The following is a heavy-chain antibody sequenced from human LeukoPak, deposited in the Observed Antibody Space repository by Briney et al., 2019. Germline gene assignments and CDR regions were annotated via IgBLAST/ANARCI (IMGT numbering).Heavy chain of an antibody. V-gene: IGHV4-39*07. CDR2: IYYSGNT. D-gene: IGHD1-14*01. J-gene: IGHJ4*02. Sequence: PLETLSLTCTVSVDSIRSTIFYWGWIRQPPGKGLEWIGSIYYSGNTYYNPSLMSRVIISVDTSKNQFSLHLSSVTAADTAVYYCARNPPATAEFYFDYWGQGTLVTVSS. CDR3: ARNPPATAEFYFDY. CDR1: VDSIRSTIFY.